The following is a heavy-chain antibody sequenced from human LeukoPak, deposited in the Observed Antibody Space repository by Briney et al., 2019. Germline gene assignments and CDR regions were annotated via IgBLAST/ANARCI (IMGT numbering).Heavy chain of an antibody. CDR2: IYHSGST. CDR3: ASREQWLPLEY. Sequence: PSETLSLTCAVSGGSISSSNWWSWVRQPPGKGLEWIGEIYHSGSTNYNPSLKGRVTISVDKSKNQFSLKLSSVTAADTAVYYCASREQWLPLEYWGQGTLVTVSS. CDR1: GGSISSSNW. V-gene: IGHV4-4*02. J-gene: IGHJ4*02. D-gene: IGHD6-19*01.